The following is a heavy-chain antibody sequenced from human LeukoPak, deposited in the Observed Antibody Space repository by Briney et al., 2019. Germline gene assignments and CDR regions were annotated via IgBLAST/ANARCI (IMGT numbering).Heavy chain of an antibody. CDR3: ARDSYSSGVDY. V-gene: IGHV3-7*01. J-gene: IGHJ4*02. CDR2: IKQVGSEK. Sequence: GGSLRLSCAASGFTFSSSWMSWVRQPPGKGLEWVATIKQVGSEKYYVDSVRGRFTISRDNAKNSLYLQMNSLRAEDTAVYFCARDSYSSGVDYWGQGTLVTVSS. D-gene: IGHD6-19*01. CDR1: GFTFSSSW.